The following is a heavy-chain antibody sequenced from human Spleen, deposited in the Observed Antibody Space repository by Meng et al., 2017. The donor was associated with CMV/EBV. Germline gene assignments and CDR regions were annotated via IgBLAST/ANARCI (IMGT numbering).Heavy chain of an antibody. J-gene: IGHJ4*02. D-gene: IGHD2-2*01. Sequence: SCKASGCTFSSYAISWVRQAPGQGLEWIGGIIPIFGTANYAQKFQGRVTITTDESTSTAYMELSSLRSEDTAVYYCARSSGTSFFDYWGQGTLVTVSS. CDR2: IIPIFGTA. V-gene: IGHV1-69*05. CDR1: GCTFSSYA. CDR3: ARSSGTSFFDY.